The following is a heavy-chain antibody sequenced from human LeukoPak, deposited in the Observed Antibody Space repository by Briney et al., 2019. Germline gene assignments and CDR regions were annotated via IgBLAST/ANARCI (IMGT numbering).Heavy chain of an antibody. Sequence: PGGSLRLSCAASGFTFSSYAMSWVRQAPGKGLEWVSAISGSGGSTYYADSVEGRFTISRDNSKNTLYLQMNSLRAEDTAVYCCAKGGYDFWSGYYTPLIDYWGQGTLVTVSS. CDR3: AKGGYDFWSGYYTPLIDY. CDR2: ISGSGGST. D-gene: IGHD3-3*01. V-gene: IGHV3-23*01. J-gene: IGHJ4*02. CDR1: GFTFSSYA.